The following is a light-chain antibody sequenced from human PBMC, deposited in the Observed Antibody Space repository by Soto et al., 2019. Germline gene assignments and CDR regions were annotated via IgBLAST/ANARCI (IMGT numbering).Light chain of an antibody. CDR3: AAWDDSLSGNV. Sequence: QSVLTQPPSASGTPGQRVTISCSGSSSNIGTNTVNWYQQLPGTAPKLLIYSNNQRPSGVPDRFSASKSGTSASLAISALQSEDEAAYYCAAWDDSLSGNVFGSGTKLTVL. V-gene: IGLV1-44*01. J-gene: IGLJ1*01. CDR1: SSNIGTNT. CDR2: SNN.